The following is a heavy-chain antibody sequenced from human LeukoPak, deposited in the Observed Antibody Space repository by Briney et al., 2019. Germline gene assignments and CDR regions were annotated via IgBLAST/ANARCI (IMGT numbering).Heavy chain of an antibody. CDR1: GGSISSYY. D-gene: IGHD6-6*01. J-gene: IGHJ4*02. CDR2: MYYSGST. Sequence: SDTLSLTCTVSGGSISSYYWSWIRQPTGKGVEWIVYMYYSGSTNYNPSLKSRVTISVDTSKGQFSLKLSSVTAADTAVYYCARGYSSSSGRPDYWGQGTLVTVSS. CDR3: ARGYSSSSGRPDY. V-gene: IGHV4-59*08.